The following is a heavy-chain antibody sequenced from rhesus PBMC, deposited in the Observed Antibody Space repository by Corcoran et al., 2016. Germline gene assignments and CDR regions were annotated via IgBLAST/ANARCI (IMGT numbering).Heavy chain of an antibody. CDR1: GGSISDSYR. V-gene: IGHV4S10*01. J-gene: IGHJ6*01. CDR2: IYVSSTGT. D-gene: IGHD4-23*01. CDR3: AREYSNPYGLDS. Sequence: QVQLQESGPGVVKPSETLSLTCAVSGGSISDSYRWSWIRQPPGKGLEWIGYIYVSSTGTNYTPSLKGRVTISKDTSKNQFSLKLSSVTAADTAVYYCAREYSNPYGLDSWGQGVVVTVSS.